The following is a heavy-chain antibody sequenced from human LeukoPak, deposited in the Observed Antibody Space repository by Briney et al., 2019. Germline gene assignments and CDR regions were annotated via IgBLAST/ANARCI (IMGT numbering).Heavy chain of an antibody. Sequence: GGSLRLSCAASGFTVSSNYMSWVRQAPGKGLEWGSVIYSGGSTYYADSVKGRFTISRDNSKNTLYLQMNSLRAEDTAVYYCARGGSYSSSSLLGGDYWGQGTLVTVSS. CDR2: IYSGGST. CDR3: ARGGSYSSSSLLGGDY. V-gene: IGHV3-53*01. D-gene: IGHD6-6*01. J-gene: IGHJ4*02. CDR1: GFTVSSNY.